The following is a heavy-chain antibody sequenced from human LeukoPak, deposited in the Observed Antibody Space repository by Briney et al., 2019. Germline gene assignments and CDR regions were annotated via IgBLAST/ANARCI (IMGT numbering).Heavy chain of an antibody. CDR2: ISGSGGST. CDR3: AKGRGYSYGSGFDY. V-gene: IGHV3-23*01. J-gene: IGHJ4*02. D-gene: IGHD5-18*01. CDR1: GFTFDDYA. Sequence: GRSLRLSCAASGFTFDDYAMHWVRQAPGKGLEWVSAISGSGGSTYYADSVKGRFTISRDNSKNTLYLQMNSLRAEDTAVYYCAKGRGYSYGSGFDYWGQGTLVTVSS.